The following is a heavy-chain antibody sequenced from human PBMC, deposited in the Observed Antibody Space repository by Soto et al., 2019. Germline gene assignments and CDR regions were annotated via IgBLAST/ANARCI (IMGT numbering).Heavy chain of an antibody. CDR1: GGTFSSYT. CDR2: IIPILGIA. D-gene: IGHD2-21*02. CDR3: ARGGVVTAAHYYYYGMDV. J-gene: IGHJ6*02. V-gene: IGHV1-69*02. Sequence: QVQLVQSGAEVKKPGSSVKVSCKASGGTFSSYTISWVRQAPGQGLEWMGRIIPILGIANYAQKFQGRVTITADKSTSTAHMELSSLRSEDTAVYYCARGGVVTAAHYYYYGMDVWGQGTTVTVSS.